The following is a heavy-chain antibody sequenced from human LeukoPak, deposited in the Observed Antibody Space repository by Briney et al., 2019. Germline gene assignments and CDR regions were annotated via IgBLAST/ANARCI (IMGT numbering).Heavy chain of an antibody. Sequence: PSETLSLTCAVYGGSFSIYYWSWIRQPPGKGLEWIGEINHSGSTNYNPSLKSRVTISVDTSKNQFSLKLSSVTAADTAVYYCASLCSSTSCYRGVWGKGTTVTVSS. J-gene: IGHJ6*04. CDR2: INHSGST. CDR1: GGSFSIYY. CDR3: ASLCSSTSCYRGV. D-gene: IGHD2-2*02. V-gene: IGHV4-34*01.